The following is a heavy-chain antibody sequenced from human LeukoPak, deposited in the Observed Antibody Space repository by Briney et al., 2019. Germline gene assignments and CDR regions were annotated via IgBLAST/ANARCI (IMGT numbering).Heavy chain of an antibody. V-gene: IGHV3-7*01. CDR1: GFTFTDYF. D-gene: IGHD5-24*01. CDR2: IKHNGGEK. J-gene: IGHJ4*02. Sequence: GGSLRLSCVASGFTFTDYFMSWVRQAPGKGLEWVASIKHNGGEKYYVDSVKGRFTISRDNSKNTLYLQMNSLRAEDTAVYYCARSARDGYNYDYYFDYWGQGTLVTVSS. CDR3: ARSARDGYNYDYYFDY.